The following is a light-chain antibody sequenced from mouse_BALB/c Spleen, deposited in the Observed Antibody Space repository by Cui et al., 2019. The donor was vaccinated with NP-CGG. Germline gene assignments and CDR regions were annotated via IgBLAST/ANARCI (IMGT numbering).Light chain of an antibody. CDR1: TGTVTTSNY. J-gene: IGLJ1*01. V-gene: IGLV1*01. CDR3: ALWYSNHWV. CDR2: GTN. Sequence: QAVVTQESALTTSPGETVTITCRSSTGTVTTSNYAYWVQEKPDHLFTGLIGGTNNRAPGVPARFSGSLIGDKAALTITGAQTEDEAIYFCALWYSNHWVFGGGTKLTVL.